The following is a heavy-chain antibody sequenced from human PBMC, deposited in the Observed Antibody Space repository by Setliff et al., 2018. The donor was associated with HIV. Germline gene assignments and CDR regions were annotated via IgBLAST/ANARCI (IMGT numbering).Heavy chain of an antibody. V-gene: IGHV4-38-2*02. J-gene: IGHJ6*03. CDR3: ARVREGYESSGFYVYYYYYMDL. D-gene: IGHD6-19*01. CDR2: IYYSGAT. Sequence: SETLSLTCSVSGASINTPYYWGWIRQSPSKGLEWIGTIYYSGATYYNPSLKGRFTISRDNADRSIYLQMNSLRVEDTAVYYCARVREGYESSGFYVYYYYYMDLWGKGTTVTAP. CDR1: GASINTPYY.